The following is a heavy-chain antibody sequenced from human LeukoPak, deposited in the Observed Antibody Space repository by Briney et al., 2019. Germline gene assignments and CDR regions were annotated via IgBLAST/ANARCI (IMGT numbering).Heavy chain of an antibody. J-gene: IGHJ5*02. CDR2: INPNSGGT. Sequence: ASVKVSCKASGYIFTGYYMHWVRQAPGQGLEWMGWINPNSGGTNSAQKFQGRVTMTRDTSISTAYMELSRLTSEDTAVYYCATVGGVSTNWPNWFDPWGQGTLVTVSS. CDR1: GYIFTGYY. D-gene: IGHD3-16*01. V-gene: IGHV1-2*02. CDR3: ATVGGVSTNWPNWFDP.